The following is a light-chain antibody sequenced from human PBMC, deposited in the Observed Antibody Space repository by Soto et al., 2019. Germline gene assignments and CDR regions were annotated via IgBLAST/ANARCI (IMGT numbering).Light chain of an antibody. CDR3: HHSYRAPT. CDR1: QNIFTY. V-gene: IGKV1-39*01. CDR2: AAS. Sequence: DIQMTQSPSSLSASVGDRVTITCRASQNIFTYLNWYQQRPGKAPNLLIYAASNLQSGVPSRFSGCGSGSDFTLTISSLQAEDFASYYRHHSYRAPTFGRGTKLEIK. J-gene: IGKJ2*01.